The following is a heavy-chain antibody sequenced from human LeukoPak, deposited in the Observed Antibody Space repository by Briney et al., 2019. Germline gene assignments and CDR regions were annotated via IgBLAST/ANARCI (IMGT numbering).Heavy chain of an antibody. CDR1: GFTISTYC. CDR3: AKSVYHSGNY. D-gene: IGHD3-10*01. CDR2: ISGGTT. J-gene: IGHJ4*02. Sequence: AGSLRLSCAASGFTISTYCMSWVRQAPGKGLEWVSSISGGTTYYSDSVQGRFTISRENSKNTVSLQMNSLGAEDTAVYYCAKSVYHSGNYWGQGTLVTVSS. V-gene: IGHV3-23*01.